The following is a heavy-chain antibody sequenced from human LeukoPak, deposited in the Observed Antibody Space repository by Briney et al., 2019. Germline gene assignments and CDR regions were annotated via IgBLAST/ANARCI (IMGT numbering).Heavy chain of an antibody. V-gene: IGHV4-34*01. J-gene: IGHJ4*02. CDR3: ATSLRLIAVAADFDY. CDR2: INDSGST. D-gene: IGHD6-19*01. CDR1: GGSFSGYY. Sequence: PSETLSLTCAVYGGSFSGYYWSWIRQPPGKGLEWIGEINDSGSTNYNPSLKSRVTISVDTSKNQFSLKLSSVTAADTAVYYCATSLRLIAVAADFDYWGQGTLVTVSS.